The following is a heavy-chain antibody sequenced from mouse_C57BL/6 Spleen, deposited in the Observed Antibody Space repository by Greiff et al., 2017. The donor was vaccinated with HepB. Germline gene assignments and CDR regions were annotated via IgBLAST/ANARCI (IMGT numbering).Heavy chain of an antibody. V-gene: IGHV1-76*01. Sequence: VQLQQSGAELVRPGASVKLSCKASGYTFTDYYINWVKQRPGQGLEWIARIYPGSGNTYYNEKFKGKATLTAEKSSSTAYMQLSSLTSEDSAVYFCARGMVTRGFAYWGQGTLVTVSA. D-gene: IGHD2-2*01. J-gene: IGHJ3*01. CDR1: GYTFTDYY. CDR2: IYPGSGNT. CDR3: ARGMVTRGFAY.